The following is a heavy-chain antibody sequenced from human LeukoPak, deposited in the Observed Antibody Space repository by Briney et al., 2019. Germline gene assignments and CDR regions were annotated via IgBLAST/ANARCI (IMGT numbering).Heavy chain of an antibody. J-gene: IGHJ4*02. CDR2: INPSGGST. CDR3: AREMAANEFDY. V-gene: IGHV1-46*01. CDR1: GYTFTSYY. Sequence: ASVKVSCKASGYTFTSYYMHWVRQAPGQGLEWMGIINPSGGSTDYAQKFQGRVTITADESTSTAYMELSSLRSEDTAVYYCAREMAANEFDYWGQGTLVTVSS. D-gene: IGHD5-24*01.